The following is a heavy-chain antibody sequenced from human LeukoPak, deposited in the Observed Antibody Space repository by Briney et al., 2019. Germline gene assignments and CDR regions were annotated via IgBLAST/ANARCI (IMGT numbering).Heavy chain of an antibody. Sequence: SETLSLTCTVSGGSISSYYWSWIRQPAGKGLEWIGRIYTSGSTNYNPSLKSRVTMSVDTSKNQFSLKLSSVTAADTAVYYCASSRKTYYYGSGSYYTNWFDPWGQGTLVTVSS. CDR2: IYTSGST. V-gene: IGHV4-4*07. D-gene: IGHD3-10*01. J-gene: IGHJ5*02. CDR3: ASSRKTYYYGSGSYYTNWFDP. CDR1: GGSISSYY.